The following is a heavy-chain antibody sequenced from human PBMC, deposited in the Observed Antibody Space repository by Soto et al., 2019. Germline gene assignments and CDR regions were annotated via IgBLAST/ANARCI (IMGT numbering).Heavy chain of an antibody. V-gene: IGHV4-59*01. CDR3: ARAGYDFWSGYSPPNWFDP. CDR2: IYYSGST. D-gene: IGHD3-3*01. CDR1: GGSISSYY. J-gene: IGHJ5*02. Sequence: PSETLSLTCTVSGGSISSYYWSWIRQPPGKGLEWIGYIYYSGSTNYNPSLKSRVTISVDTSKNQFSLKLSSVTAADTAVYYCARAGYDFWSGYSPPNWFDPWGQGTLVTVSS.